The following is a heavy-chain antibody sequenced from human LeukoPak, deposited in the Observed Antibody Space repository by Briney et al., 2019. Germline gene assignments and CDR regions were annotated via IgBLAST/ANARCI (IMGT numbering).Heavy chain of an antibody. D-gene: IGHD3-10*01. V-gene: IGHV4-34*01. Sequence: PSETLSLTCAVYGGSFSGYYWSWIRQPPGKGLEWIGEINHSGSTNYNPSLKSRVTISVDTSKNQFSLKLSSVTAADTAVYYCARVGKLLWFGVPLDAFDIWGQGTMVTVSS. CDR2: INHSGST. CDR1: GGSFSGYY. J-gene: IGHJ3*02. CDR3: ARVGKLLWFGVPLDAFDI.